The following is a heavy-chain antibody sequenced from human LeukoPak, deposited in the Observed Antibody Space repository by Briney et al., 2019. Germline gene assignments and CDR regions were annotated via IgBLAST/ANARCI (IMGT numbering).Heavy chain of an antibody. V-gene: IGHV4-39*01. Sequence: SETLSLTCTVSGGSISSSSYYWGWIRQPPGKGLEWIGSIYYSGSTYYNTSLKSRVTISVDTSKNQFSLKLSSVTAADTAVYYCARHLTYYYDSSGYYFDYWGQGTLVTVSS. J-gene: IGHJ4*02. D-gene: IGHD3-22*01. CDR1: GGSISSSSYY. CDR2: IYYSGST. CDR3: ARHLTYYYDSSGYYFDY.